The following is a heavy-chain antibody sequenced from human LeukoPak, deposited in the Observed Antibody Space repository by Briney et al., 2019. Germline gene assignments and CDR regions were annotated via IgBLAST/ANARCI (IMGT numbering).Heavy chain of an antibody. CDR1: GGTFSSYA. Sequence: ASVKVSCKASGGTFSSYAISWVRQAPEQGLEWMGRIIPILGIANYAQKFQGRVTITADKSTSTAYMELSSLRSEDTAVYYCARDLEGADTVDYWGQGTLVTVSS. J-gene: IGHJ4*02. D-gene: IGHD5-18*01. CDR3: ARDLEGADTVDY. CDR2: IIPILGIA. V-gene: IGHV1-69*04.